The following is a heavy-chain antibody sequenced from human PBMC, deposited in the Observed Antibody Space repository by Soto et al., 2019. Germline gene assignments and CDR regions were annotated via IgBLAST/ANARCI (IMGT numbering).Heavy chain of an antibody. Sequence: QVQLVQSGAEVKKPGASVKVSCKASGYTFTSYYMHWVRQAPGQGLEWMGIINPSGGSTSYAQKFQCRVTMTRDTSTSTVYMELSSLRSEDTAVYYCARGYCSSTSCISFLGLDYWGQGTLVTVSS. D-gene: IGHD2-2*01. CDR1: GYTFTSYY. CDR3: ARGYCSSTSCISFLGLDY. CDR2: INPSGGST. J-gene: IGHJ4*02. V-gene: IGHV1-46*03.